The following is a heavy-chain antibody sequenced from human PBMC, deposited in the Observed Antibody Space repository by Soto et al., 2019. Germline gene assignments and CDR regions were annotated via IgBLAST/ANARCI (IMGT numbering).Heavy chain of an antibody. V-gene: IGHV1-2*04. J-gene: IGHJ4*02. CDR2: INPNSGGT. CDR3: ARSELTGDHGAFYGFDY. Sequence: ASVKVSCKASGYTFTGYYMHWVRQAPGQGLEWMGWINPNSGGTNYAQKFQGWVTMTRDTSISTAYMELSRLRSDDTAVYYCARSELTGDHGAFYGFDYWGQGTLVTVSS. D-gene: IGHD7-27*01. CDR1: GYTFTGYY.